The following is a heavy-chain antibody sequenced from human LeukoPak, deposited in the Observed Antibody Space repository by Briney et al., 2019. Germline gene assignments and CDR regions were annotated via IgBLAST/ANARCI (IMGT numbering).Heavy chain of an antibody. CDR1: GFTFSDYY. CDR3: ARDQGYYDFWSGRLNWFDP. Sequence: GGSLRLSCAASGFTFSDYYMSWIRQAPGKGLEWVSYISSSGSTIYYADSVKGRFTISRDNAKNSLYLQMNSLRAEDTAVYYCARDQGYYDFWSGRLNWFDPWGQGTLVTVSS. CDR2: ISSSGSTI. J-gene: IGHJ5*02. D-gene: IGHD3-3*01. V-gene: IGHV3-11*01.